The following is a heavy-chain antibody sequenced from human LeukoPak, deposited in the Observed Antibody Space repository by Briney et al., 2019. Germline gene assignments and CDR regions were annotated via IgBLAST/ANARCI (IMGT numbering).Heavy chain of an antibody. J-gene: IGHJ4*02. CDR1: GGSISNGGFH. D-gene: IGHD2-15*01. CDR3: ARGSVVVGATLFDY. Sequence: PSETLSLTCTVSGGSISNGGFHWSWIRQLPGKGLEWIGYIHYSGSTDYNPSLKSRVTISVDTSKNQLSLKLSSVTAADTAVYYCARGSVVVGATLFDYWGQGTLVTVSS. CDR2: IHYSGST. V-gene: IGHV4-31*03.